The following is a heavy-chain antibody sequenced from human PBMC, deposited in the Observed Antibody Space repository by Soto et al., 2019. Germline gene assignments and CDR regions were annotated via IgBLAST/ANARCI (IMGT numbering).Heavy chain of an antibody. CDR3: ARGNTFFGVVIINYYYGMDV. V-gene: IGHV1-2*04. D-gene: IGHD3-3*01. Sequence: ASVKVSCKASGYTFTGYYMHWVRQAPGQGLEWMGWINPNSGGTNYAQKFQGWVTMTRDTSISTAYMELSRLRSDDTAVYYCARGNTFFGVVIINYYYGMDVWGQGTTVTVSS. CDR1: GYTFTGYY. J-gene: IGHJ6*02. CDR2: INPNSGGT.